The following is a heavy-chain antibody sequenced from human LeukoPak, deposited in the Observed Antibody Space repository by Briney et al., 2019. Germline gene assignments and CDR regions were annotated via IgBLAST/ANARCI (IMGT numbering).Heavy chain of an antibody. CDR2: IIPIFGTA. D-gene: IGHD3-16*01. Sequence: SVKVSCKASGGTFSSYAISWVRQAPGQGLEWMGGIIPIFGTANYAQKFQGRVTITTDESTSTAYMELSSLRSADTAVYYCARRGSWGEPRPFDYWGQGSLVTVSS. CDR3: ARRGSWGEPRPFDY. CDR1: GGTFSSYA. J-gene: IGHJ4*02. V-gene: IGHV1-69*05.